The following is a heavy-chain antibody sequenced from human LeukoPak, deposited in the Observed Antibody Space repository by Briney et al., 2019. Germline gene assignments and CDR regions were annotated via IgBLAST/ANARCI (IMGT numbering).Heavy chain of an antibody. J-gene: IGHJ4*02. CDR2: IIEGGDVK. CDR3: ARVGKNGWDFDH. V-gene: IGHV3-7*01. CDR1: GFTFSAYW. D-gene: IGHD6-19*01. Sequence: GESLRLSCAASGFTFSAYWMTWVRQAPGKGLAWVANIIEGGDVKYYVDSVKDRFTISRDNTKNSLYLQMTSLRADDTAVYYCARVGKNGWDFDHWGQGTLVTVSS.